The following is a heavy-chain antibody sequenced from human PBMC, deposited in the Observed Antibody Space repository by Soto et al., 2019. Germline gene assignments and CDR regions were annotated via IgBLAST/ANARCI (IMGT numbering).Heavy chain of an antibody. CDR2: ISYDGSNK. V-gene: IGHV3-30-3*01. J-gene: IGHJ4*02. D-gene: IGHD1-20*01. Sequence: GGSLRLSCAASGFTFSSYAMHWVRQAPGKGLEWVAVISYDGSNKYYADPVKGRFTISRDNSKNTLYLQMNSLRAEDTAVYYCAREDNYYFYCWCQGSLGTIAS. CDR3: AREDNYYFYC. CDR1: GFTFSSYA.